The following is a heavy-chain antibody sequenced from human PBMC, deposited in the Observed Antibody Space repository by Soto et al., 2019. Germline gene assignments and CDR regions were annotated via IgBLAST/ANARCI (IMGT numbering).Heavy chain of an antibody. J-gene: IGHJ4*02. CDR1: GLTFNSHT. V-gene: IGHV3-23*05. Sequence: VGSLRLSCTASGLTFNSHTMSWVRQAPGTGLEWVSTINPSGSNTHYADSVKGRFTISRDNSRNTLDLQMSSLRAADTALYYCVSWVSAHFDSWGQGTQVTVSS. D-gene: IGHD3-16*01. CDR3: VSWVSAHFDS. CDR2: INPSGSNT.